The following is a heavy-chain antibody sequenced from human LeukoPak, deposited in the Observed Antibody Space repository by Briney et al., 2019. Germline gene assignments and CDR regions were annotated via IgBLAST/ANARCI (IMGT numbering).Heavy chain of an antibody. CDR3: ARIFRQQLDYYYYYMDV. V-gene: IGHV3-20*04. CDR2: INWNGGST. D-gene: IGHD6-13*01. Sequence: PGGSLRLSCAASGFTFDDYGMSWVRQAPGKGLEWVSGINWNGGSTGYADFVKGRFTISRDNAKNPLYLQMNSLRAEDTALYYCARIFRQQLDYYYYYMDVWGKGTTVTVSS. J-gene: IGHJ6*03. CDR1: GFTFDDYG.